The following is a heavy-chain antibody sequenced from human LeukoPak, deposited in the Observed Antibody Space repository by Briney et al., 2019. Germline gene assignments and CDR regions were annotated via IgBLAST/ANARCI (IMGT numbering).Heavy chain of an antibody. CDR2: IYYRGST. V-gene: IGHV4-31*01. D-gene: IGHD2-15*01. Sequence: PSETLSLTCTVSGGSISSGAYYWGWIRQPPGKGLEWIGYIYYRGSTYYNPSLKSQITISLDKSKNQFSLNLSSVTAADTAVYYCALGPDIVVVVAAPDAFDIWGQGTMVTVSS. CDR1: GGSISSGAYY. J-gene: IGHJ3*02. CDR3: ALGPDIVVVVAAPDAFDI.